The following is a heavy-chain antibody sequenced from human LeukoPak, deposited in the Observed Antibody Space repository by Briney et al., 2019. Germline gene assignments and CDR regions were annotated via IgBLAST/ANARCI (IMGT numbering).Heavy chain of an antibody. CDR3: ARDASRIQLWPL. Sequence: SETLSLTCTVSGGSISSYYWSWIRQPAGKGLEWIGRIYTSGSPNYNPSLKSRVTMSIDTSKNQFSLKLSSVTAADTAIYYCARDASRIQLWPLWGQGTLVTVSS. CDR2: IYTSGSP. CDR1: GGSISSYY. V-gene: IGHV4-4*07. J-gene: IGHJ4*02. D-gene: IGHD5-18*01.